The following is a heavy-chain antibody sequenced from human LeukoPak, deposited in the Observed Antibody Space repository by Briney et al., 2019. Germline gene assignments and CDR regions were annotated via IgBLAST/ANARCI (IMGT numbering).Heavy chain of an antibody. J-gene: IGHJ3*02. CDR3: ARAATPPRPNCGGDCNAVYFDI. CDR2: ISYDGSNK. Sequence: PGGSLRLSCAASGFTFSSYGMHWVRQAPGKGLEWVAVISYDGSNKYYADSVKGRFTISRDNAKNSLYLQKNSLRAEDTALYHCARAATPPRPNCGGDCNAVYFDIWGQGTMVTVSS. D-gene: IGHD2-21*01. V-gene: IGHV3-30*03. CDR1: GFTFSSYG.